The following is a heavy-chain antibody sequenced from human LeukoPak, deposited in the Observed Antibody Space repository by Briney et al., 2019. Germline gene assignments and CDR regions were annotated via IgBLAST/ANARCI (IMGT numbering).Heavy chain of an antibody. CDR3: ARDPRGYCSGGSCYSGYFDY. J-gene: IGHJ4*02. D-gene: IGHD2-15*01. Sequence: GRSLRLSCAASGFTFSSYGMHWVRQAPGKGLEWVAVIWYDGSNKYYADSVKGRFTISRDNSKNTLYLQMNSLRAEDTAVYYCARDPRGYCSGGSCYSGYFDYWGQGTLATVSS. CDR2: IWYDGSNK. V-gene: IGHV3-33*01. CDR1: GFTFSSYG.